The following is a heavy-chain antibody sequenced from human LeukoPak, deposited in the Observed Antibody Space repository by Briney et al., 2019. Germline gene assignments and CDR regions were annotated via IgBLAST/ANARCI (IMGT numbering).Heavy chain of an antibody. V-gene: IGHV3-23*01. J-gene: IGHJ4*02. D-gene: IGHD5-12*01. CDR2: ISWSGGST. CDR1: GFTFSSFA. CDR3: AKAHAGWLDDNPITETY. Sequence: GGSLRLSCAVSGFTFSSFAMSWVRQAPGKGLEWVSAISWSGGSTYYAGSAKGRFTISRDNSKNTLYVQMNSLRAEDTAVYYCAKAHAGWLDDNPITETYWGQGTLVTVSS.